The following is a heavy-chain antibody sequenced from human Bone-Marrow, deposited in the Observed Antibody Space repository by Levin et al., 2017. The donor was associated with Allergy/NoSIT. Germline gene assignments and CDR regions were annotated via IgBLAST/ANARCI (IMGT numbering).Heavy chain of an antibody. CDR1: GFTFRSRG. CDR2: INTGGDNT. V-gene: IGHV3-23*01. D-gene: IGHD5-12*01. Sequence: GGSLRLSCAASGFTFRSRGMDWVRQAPGKGLEWVSVINTGGDNTKYADSVKGRFTISRDNSRDMLYLQMNSLTVEDTDVYYCATGGKWPHYLDYWGQGTLVTVSS. CDR3: ATGGKWPHYLDY. J-gene: IGHJ4*02.